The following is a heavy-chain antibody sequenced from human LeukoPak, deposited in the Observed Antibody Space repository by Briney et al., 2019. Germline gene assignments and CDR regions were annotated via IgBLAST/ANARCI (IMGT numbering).Heavy chain of an antibody. D-gene: IGHD3-16*01. CDR1: GFTVSSNY. J-gene: IGHJ4*01. Sequence: GGSLRLSCAASGFTVSSNYMSWVRQAPGKGLEWVSVIYAGGTTYYADSVKGRFTVSRDNSQNTLYLQMNSLRGEDTAVYYCGRANLEFSYGIDYWGQGTLVTVSS. CDR2: IYAGGTT. CDR3: GRANLEFSYGIDY. V-gene: IGHV3-53*01.